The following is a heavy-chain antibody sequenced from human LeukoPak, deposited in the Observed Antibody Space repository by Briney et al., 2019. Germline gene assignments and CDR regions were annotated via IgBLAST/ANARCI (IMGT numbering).Heavy chain of an antibody. J-gene: IGHJ4*02. Sequence: GGSLRLSCAASGFTFSSYGIHWVPQAPGKGLEWVAVIWYDGSDKYYADSVKGRFTISRDNSKNTLYLQMNSLRVEDTAVYYCATFDYWGQGTLVTVSS. CDR2: IWYDGSDK. CDR1: GFTFSSYG. CDR3: ATFDY. V-gene: IGHV3-33*01.